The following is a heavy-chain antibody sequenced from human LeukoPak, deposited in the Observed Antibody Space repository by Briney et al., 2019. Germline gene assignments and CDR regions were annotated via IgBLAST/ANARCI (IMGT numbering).Heavy chain of an antibody. V-gene: IGHV4-4*07. Sequence: SETLSLTCTVSGGSISSYYWSWIRQPAGKGLEWIGRIYISGSTNYNPSLKSRVTMSVDTSRNQLSLKLSSVTAADTAVYYCARDLVSSGWSGSNWFDTRGQGTLVTVPS. CDR2: IYISGST. CDR1: GGSISSYY. CDR3: ARDLVSSGWSGSNWFDT. D-gene: IGHD6-19*01. J-gene: IGHJ5*02.